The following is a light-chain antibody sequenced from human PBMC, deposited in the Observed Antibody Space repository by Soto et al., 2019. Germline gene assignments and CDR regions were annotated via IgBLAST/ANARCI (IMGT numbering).Light chain of an antibody. CDR1: QSLTNNY. CDR3: QQRNIWPPVT. V-gene: IGKV3D-20*02. CDR2: GAS. J-gene: IGKJ5*01. Sequence: EIVLTQSPGTLSLSPGERATLSCRASQSLTNNYFAWYQQKPGRAPRLLIYGASTRASGIPARFSGGGSGTEFTLTISSLEPEDSAVYYCQQRNIWPPVTFGQGTRLEIK.